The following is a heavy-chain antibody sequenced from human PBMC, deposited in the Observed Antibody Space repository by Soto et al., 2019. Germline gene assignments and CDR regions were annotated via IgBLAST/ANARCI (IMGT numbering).Heavy chain of an antibody. CDR3: ARGAYSSGYYYYYGMDV. CDR1: GYTFTNFA. CDR2: INAGHGNT. V-gene: IGHV1-3*01. D-gene: IGHD6-19*01. Sequence: ASVKVSCKASGYTFTNFAIHWVRQAPGQGLEWMGWINAGHGNTKYSQKFQGRVTITRDTSASTAFMELSSLISEDTAMYYCARGAYSSGYYYYYGMDVWGQGTTVTVSS. J-gene: IGHJ6*02.